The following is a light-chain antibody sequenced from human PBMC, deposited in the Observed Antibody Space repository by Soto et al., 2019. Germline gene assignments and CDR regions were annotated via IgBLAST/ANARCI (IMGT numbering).Light chain of an antibody. Sequence: APQMTQYPSSLSASVGDRVTISCRASQGISNYLAWYQQRPGKDPKLLIFGATTLPSGVPSRFSASGSGPDFTLTISSLQPEDFATYYCLQDYNYPWTFGQGTKVDIK. V-gene: IGKV1-6*01. J-gene: IGKJ1*01. CDR3: LQDYNYPWT. CDR1: QGISNY. CDR2: GAT.